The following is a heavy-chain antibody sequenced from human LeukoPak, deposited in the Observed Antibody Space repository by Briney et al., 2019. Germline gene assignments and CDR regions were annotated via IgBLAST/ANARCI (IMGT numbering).Heavy chain of an antibody. J-gene: IGHJ3*02. CDR1: GFTVSTNY. Sequence: PGGSLRLSCAASGFTVSTNYMSWVRQAPGKGLEWVANIKRDGSEKYYVDSVKGRFTISRDNAENSLYLQMNSLRAEDTAVYYCARARDYGSGKANAFDIWGQGTMVTVSS. D-gene: IGHD3-10*01. CDR2: IKRDGSEK. CDR3: ARARDYGSGKANAFDI. V-gene: IGHV3-7*05.